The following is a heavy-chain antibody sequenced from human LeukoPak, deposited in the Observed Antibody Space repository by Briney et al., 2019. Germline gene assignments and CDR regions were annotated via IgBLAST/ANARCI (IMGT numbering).Heavy chain of an antibody. V-gene: IGHV3-9*01. CDR1: GFTFDDYA. Sequence: PGGSLRLSCAASGFTFDDYAMHWVRQAPGKGLEWVSGISWNSGSIGYADSVKGRFTISRDNAKNSLYLQMNSLRAEDTALYYCAKEGRYCSSTSCYVGLDPWGQGTLVTVSS. D-gene: IGHD2-2*01. CDR2: ISWNSGSI. CDR3: AKEGRYCSSTSCYVGLDP. J-gene: IGHJ5*02.